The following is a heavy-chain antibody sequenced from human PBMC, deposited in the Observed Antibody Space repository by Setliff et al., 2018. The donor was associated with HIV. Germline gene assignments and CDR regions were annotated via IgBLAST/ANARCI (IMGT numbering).Heavy chain of an antibody. J-gene: IGHJ6*03. CDR2: LYDTGRT. CDR3: VNSGYDGDYYYYYMDV. CDR1: GGSVIKDNFY. V-gene: IGHV4-39*01. D-gene: IGHD5-12*01. Sequence: PSETLSLPCSVSGGSVIKDNFYWGWIRQAPAKGLEWIGTLYDTGRTYYNPPLKSRVSIFVDTTKNEFSLNFRSVTAADTAVYFCVNSGYDGDYYYYYMDVWGKGTTVTVS.